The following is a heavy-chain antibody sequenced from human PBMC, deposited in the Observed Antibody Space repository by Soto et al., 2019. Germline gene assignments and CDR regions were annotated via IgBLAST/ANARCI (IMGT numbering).Heavy chain of an antibody. CDR3: ARTLTTVTPDD. CDR1: GFTFSSYS. J-gene: IGHJ4*02. Sequence: PGGSLRLSCAASGFTFSSYSMNWVRQAPGKGLEWVSYISSSSSTIYYADSVKGRFTISRDNAKNSLYLQMNSLRAEDTAVYYCARTLTTVTPDDSGQGTRVTVSS. V-gene: IGHV3-48*01. D-gene: IGHD4-17*01. CDR2: ISSSSSTI.